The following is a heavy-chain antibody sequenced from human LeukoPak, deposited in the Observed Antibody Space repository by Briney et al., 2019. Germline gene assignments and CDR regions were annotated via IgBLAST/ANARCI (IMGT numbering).Heavy chain of an antibody. CDR1: GGSISSYY. CDR2: IYYSGST. CDR3: ARGFETGSIDY. D-gene: IGHD3-9*01. V-gene: IGHV4-59*01. Sequence: SETLSLTCTVSGGSISSYYWSWIRQPPGRGLEWIGYIYYSGSTNYDPSLKSRVTISVVTSKNQFSLKLSSVTAADTAVYYCARGFETGSIDYWGQGTLVTVSS. J-gene: IGHJ4*02.